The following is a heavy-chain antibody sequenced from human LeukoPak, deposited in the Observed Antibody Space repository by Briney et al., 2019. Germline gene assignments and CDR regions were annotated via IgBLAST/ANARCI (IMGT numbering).Heavy chain of an antibody. J-gene: IGHJ4*02. V-gene: IGHV3-74*01. Sequence: GGSLRLSCAASGFTFSSYAMSWVRQAPGKGLVWVSHVNNDGSATSYADSVKGRLTISRDSAKNTVYLHMNSLRVEDTAVYYCTSFFETNWGQGTLVTVSS. CDR1: GFTFSSYA. CDR2: VNNDGSAT. CDR3: TSFFETN. D-gene: IGHD2/OR15-2a*01.